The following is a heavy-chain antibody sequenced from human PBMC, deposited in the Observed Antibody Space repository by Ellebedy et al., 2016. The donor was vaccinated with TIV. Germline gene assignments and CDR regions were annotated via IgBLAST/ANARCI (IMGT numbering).Heavy chain of an antibody. CDR3: ARHPPRDYGDFQGVDY. CDR1: GYSFTSYW. D-gene: IGHD4-17*01. V-gene: IGHV5-51*01. J-gene: IGHJ4*02. CDR2: IYPGDSDT. Sequence: GGSLRLSXKGSGYSFTSYWIGWVRQMPGKGLEWMGIIYPGDSDTRYSPSLQGQVTISADKSINTAYLQWSSLKASDTAIYYCARHPPRDYGDFQGVDYWGQGTLVTVSS.